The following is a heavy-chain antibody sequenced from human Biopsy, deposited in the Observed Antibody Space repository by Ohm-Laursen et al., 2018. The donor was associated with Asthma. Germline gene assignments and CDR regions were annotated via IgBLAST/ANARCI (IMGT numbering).Heavy chain of an antibody. Sequence: ASVKVSCKASGYTFTGYYIHWVRQAPGQGLEWMGRINPNSGGTNYAQKFQGRVTMTRDTSISTAYMELSRLRSDDTAVYYCARSFVLGIPDYWGQGTLVTVSS. CDR2: INPNSGGT. CDR1: GYTFTGYY. CDR3: ARSFVLGIPDY. J-gene: IGHJ4*02. D-gene: IGHD2-21*01. V-gene: IGHV1-2*06.